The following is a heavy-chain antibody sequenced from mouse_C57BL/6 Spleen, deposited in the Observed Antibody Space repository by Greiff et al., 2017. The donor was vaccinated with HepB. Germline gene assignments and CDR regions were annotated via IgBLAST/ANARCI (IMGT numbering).Heavy chain of an antibody. CDR3: TKGDSNSYYAMDY. CDR1: GYTFTDYE. V-gene: IGHV1-15*01. CDR2: IDPETGGT. J-gene: IGHJ4*01. D-gene: IGHD2-5*01. Sequence: VQLQQSGAELVRPGASVTLSCKASGYTFTDYEMHWVKQTPVHGLEWIGAIDPETGGTAYNQKFKGKAILTADKSSSTAYMELRSLTSEDSAVYYCTKGDSNSYYAMDYWGQGTSVTVSS.